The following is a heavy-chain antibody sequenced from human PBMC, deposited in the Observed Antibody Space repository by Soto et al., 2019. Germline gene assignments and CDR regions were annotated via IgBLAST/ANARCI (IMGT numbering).Heavy chain of an antibody. CDR2: FDPEDGET. V-gene: IGHV1-24*01. CDR3: ATRPPWIVVVPAVSWFDP. Sequence: GASAKVSCKVSGYTLTELSMHWVRQAPGKGLEWMGGFDPEDGETIYAQKFQGRVTMTEDTSTDTAYMELSSLRSEDTAVYYCATRPPWIVVVPAVSWFDPWGQGTLVTVSS. J-gene: IGHJ5*02. D-gene: IGHD2-2*01. CDR1: GYTLTELS.